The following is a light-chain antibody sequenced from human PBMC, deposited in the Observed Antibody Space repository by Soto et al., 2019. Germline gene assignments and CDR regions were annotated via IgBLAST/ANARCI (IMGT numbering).Light chain of an antibody. Sequence: AIQMTQSPSSLSASVGDRVTITCRASQDIRTDLGWYQQKPGKAPKLLIYAASSLQSGVPSRFSGSGSGTEFTLTISSLQPEDFATYYCLQDYNYPWTFGQGTKVEIK. J-gene: IGKJ1*01. CDR2: AAS. CDR1: QDIRTD. V-gene: IGKV1-6*02. CDR3: LQDYNYPWT.